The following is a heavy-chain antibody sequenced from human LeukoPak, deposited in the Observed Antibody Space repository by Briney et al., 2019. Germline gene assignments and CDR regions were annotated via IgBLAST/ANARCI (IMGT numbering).Heavy chain of an antibody. J-gene: IGHJ6*02. D-gene: IGHD6-19*01. CDR2: ISAYNGNT. V-gene: IGHV1-18*01. CDR1: GYTFTSHG. CDR3: ARGGIAVAGTSDYYYYGMDV. Sequence: ASVKVSCKASGYTFTSHGISWVRQAPGQGLEWMGWISAYNGNTNYAQKLQGRVTMTTDTSTTTAYMEPRSLRSDDAAVYYCARGGIAVAGTSDYYYYGMDVWGQGTTVTVSS.